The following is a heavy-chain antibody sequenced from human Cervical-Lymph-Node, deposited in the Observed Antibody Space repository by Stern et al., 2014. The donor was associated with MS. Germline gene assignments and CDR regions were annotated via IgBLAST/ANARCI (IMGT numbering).Heavy chain of an antibody. D-gene: IGHD1-26*01. CDR1: GFSLSTNGVG. CDR3: AHITAYSGTYPPSY. V-gene: IGHV2-5*02. CDR2: IYWDDDK. Sequence: QVTLKESGPTLVKPTQTLTLTCTFSGFSLSTNGVGVGWIRQPPGKALEWLALIYWDDDKRYSPSLKCRLTITKDTSKNQVVLTMTYMDPVDTATYYCAHITAYSGTYPPSYWGQGTLVTVSS. J-gene: IGHJ4*02.